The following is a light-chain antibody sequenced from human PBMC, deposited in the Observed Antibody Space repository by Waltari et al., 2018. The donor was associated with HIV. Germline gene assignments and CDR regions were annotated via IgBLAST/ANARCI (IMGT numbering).Light chain of an antibody. J-gene: IGLJ3*02. Sequence: QSALTQPRSVSGSPGQSVTIPCTGTSSDVGGYNYVSWYQQYPGKAPKLMIYDVSKRPSGVPDRFSGSKSGNTASLTISGLQAEDEADYYCCSSAGSYTWVFGGGTKLTVL. CDR1: SSDVGGYNY. CDR3: CSSAGSYTWV. CDR2: DVS. V-gene: IGLV2-11*01.